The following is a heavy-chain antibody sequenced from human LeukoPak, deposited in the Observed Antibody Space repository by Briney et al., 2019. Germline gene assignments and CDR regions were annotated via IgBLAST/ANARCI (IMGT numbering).Heavy chain of an antibody. CDR2: FDPEDGET. V-gene: IGHV1-24*01. J-gene: IGHJ4*02. CDR3: ATALIGYCSSTSCYSRDF. CDR1: GYTLTELS. D-gene: IGHD2-2*02. Sequence: GASVKVSCKVSGYTLTELSMHWVRQAPGKGLEWMGGFDPEDGETIYAQKFQGRVTMTEDTSTDTAYMELSSLRSEDTAVYYCATALIGYCSSTSCYSRDFWGQETLVTVSS.